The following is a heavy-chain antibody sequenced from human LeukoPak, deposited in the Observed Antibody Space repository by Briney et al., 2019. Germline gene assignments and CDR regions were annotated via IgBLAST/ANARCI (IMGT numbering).Heavy chain of an antibody. CDR2: ISSTSSYT. CDR1: GFTVSSNY. CDR3: ARGGYYGSGSLD. Sequence: GGSLRLSCAASGFTVSSNYMSWVRQAPGKGLEWVSYISSTSSYTNYADSVKGRFTISRDNAKNSLYLQMNTLRAEDTAVYYCARGGYYGSGSLDWGQGTLVTVSS. J-gene: IGHJ4*02. D-gene: IGHD3-10*01. V-gene: IGHV3-11*05.